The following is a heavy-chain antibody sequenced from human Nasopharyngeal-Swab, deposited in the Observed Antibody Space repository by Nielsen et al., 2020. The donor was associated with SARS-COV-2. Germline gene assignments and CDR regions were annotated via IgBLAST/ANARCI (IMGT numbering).Heavy chain of an antibody. V-gene: IGHV3-30*18. Sequence: GGFLRLSCAASGFTFSSYGMHWVRQAPGKGLEWVAVISYDGTYKKYADSVKGRFTISRDKSKNTLYLQINSLRGEDTAVYYCAKDSVTTSYYYYYMDVWGKGTTVTVSS. CDR2: ISYDGTYK. CDR3: AKDSVTTSYYYYYMDV. J-gene: IGHJ6*03. D-gene: IGHD4-11*01. CDR1: GFTFSSYG.